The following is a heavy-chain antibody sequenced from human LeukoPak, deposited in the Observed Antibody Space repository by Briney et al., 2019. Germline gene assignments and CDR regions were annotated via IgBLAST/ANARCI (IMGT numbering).Heavy chain of an antibody. CDR3: ARDVYSSGRYDLNYYYYMDV. V-gene: IGHV3-7*01. D-gene: IGHD6-19*01. J-gene: IGHJ6*03. CDR2: IKQDGSEK. Sequence: GGSLRLSCAAPGFTFSSYWMSWVRQAPGKGLEWVANIKQDGSEKYYVDSVKGRFTISRDNAKNSLYLQMNSLRAEDTAVYYCARDVYSSGRYDLNYYYYMDVWGKGTTVTVSS. CDR1: GFTFSSYW.